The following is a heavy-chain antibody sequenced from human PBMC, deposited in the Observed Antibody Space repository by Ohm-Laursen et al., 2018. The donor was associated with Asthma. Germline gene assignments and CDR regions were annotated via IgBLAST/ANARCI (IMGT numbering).Heavy chain of an antibody. V-gene: IGHV1-69*13. CDR1: GGTFSSYA. Sequence: SVKVSCKASGGTFSSYAISWVRQAPGQGLEWMGGIIPIFGTANYAQKFQGRVTITADESTSTAYMELSSLRSEDTAVYYCARGSLAARMGPYYYYGMDVWGQGTTVTVSS. D-gene: IGHD6-6*01. CDR3: ARGSLAARMGPYYYYGMDV. CDR2: IIPIFGTA. J-gene: IGHJ6*02.